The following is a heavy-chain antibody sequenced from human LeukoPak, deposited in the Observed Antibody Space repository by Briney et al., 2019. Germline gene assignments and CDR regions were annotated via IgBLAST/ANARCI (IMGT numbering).Heavy chain of an antibody. Sequence: GGFLRISCAASGFTFSSYAMSWVRQAPGKGLEWVSAISGSGGSTYYADSVKGRFTISRDNSKNTLYLQMNSLRAEDTAVYYCANYPAAGADYWGQGTLVTVSS. J-gene: IGHJ4*02. CDR3: ANYPAAGADY. CDR2: ISGSGGST. CDR1: GFTFSSYA. D-gene: IGHD6-13*01. V-gene: IGHV3-23*01.